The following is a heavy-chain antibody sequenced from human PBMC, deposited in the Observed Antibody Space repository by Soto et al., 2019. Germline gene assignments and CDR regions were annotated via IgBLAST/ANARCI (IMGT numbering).Heavy chain of an antibody. CDR1: GGTFSSYT. V-gene: IGHV1-69*02. CDR3: ARKGFITTWFDP. CDR2: IIPILGIA. D-gene: IGHD4-4*01. Sequence: SVKVSCKASGGTFSSYTISWVRQAPGQGLEWVGRIIPILGIANYAQKFQGRVTITADKSTSTAYMELSSLRSEDTAVYYCARKGFITTWFDPWGQGTLVTVSS. J-gene: IGHJ5*02.